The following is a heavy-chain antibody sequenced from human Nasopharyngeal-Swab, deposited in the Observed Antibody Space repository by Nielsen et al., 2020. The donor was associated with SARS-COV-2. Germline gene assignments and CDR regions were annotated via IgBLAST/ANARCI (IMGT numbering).Heavy chain of an antibody. Sequence: LKISCAASGFTFSNYSMNWVRQAPGKGLEWVSYIRSSSSSIYYADSVKGRFTISRDNVKTSLYMQMNSLRDEDTAVYTCVRLSGWYLSLAFDYWGQGTLVTVSS. D-gene: IGHD6-19*01. J-gene: IGHJ4*02. CDR3: VRLSGWYLSLAFDY. V-gene: IGHV3-48*02. CDR1: GFTFSNYS. CDR2: IRSSSSSI.